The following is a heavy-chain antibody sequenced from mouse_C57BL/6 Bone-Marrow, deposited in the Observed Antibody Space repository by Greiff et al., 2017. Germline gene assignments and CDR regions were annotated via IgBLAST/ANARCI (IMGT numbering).Heavy chain of an antibody. V-gene: IGHV6-3*01. CDR1: GFTFSNYW. CDR3: TGRGLRRYAMDY. CDR2: IRLKSDNYAT. D-gene: IGHD2-4*01. J-gene: IGHJ4*01. Sequence: EVKFEESGGGLVQPGGSMKLSCVASGFTFSNYWMNWVRQSPEKGLEWVAQIRLKSDNYATHYAESVKGRFTISRDDSKSSVYLQMNNLRAEDTGIYYCTGRGLRRYAMDYWGQGTSVTVSS.